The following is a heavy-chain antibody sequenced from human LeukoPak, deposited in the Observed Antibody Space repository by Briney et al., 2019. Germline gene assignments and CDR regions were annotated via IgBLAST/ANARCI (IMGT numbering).Heavy chain of an antibody. J-gene: IGHJ6*03. CDR2: IYHSGST. V-gene: IGHV4-4*02. Sequence: PSETLSLTCAVSGGSISSSYWWSWIRQPPGKGLEWIGEIYHSGSTNYNLSLKSRVTISVDKSKNQFSLKLSSVTAADTAVYYCARFTKGERDGYKSYYYYYMDVWGKGTTVTVSS. CDR1: GGSISSSYW. D-gene: IGHD5-24*01. CDR3: ARFTKGERDGYKSYYYYYMDV.